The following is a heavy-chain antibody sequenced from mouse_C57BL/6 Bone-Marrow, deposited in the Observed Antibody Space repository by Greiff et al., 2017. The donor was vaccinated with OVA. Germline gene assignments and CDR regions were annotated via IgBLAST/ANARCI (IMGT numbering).Heavy chain of an antibody. J-gene: IGHJ2*01. D-gene: IGHD2-1*01. CDR2: IDPANGNN. CDR1: GFNIKNTY. CDR3: ARRDYGNYFDWDY. Sequence: VQLQQSVAELVRPGASVKLSCTASGFNIKNTYMHWVKQRPEQGLEWIGRIDPANGNNKYAPKFQGKATITADTSSNTAYLQLSSLTSEDTAIYYCARRDYGNYFDWDYWGQGTTLTVSS. V-gene: IGHV14-3*01.